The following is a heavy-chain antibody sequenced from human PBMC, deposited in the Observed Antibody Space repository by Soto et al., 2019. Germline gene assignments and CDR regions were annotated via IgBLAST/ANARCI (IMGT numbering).Heavy chain of an antibody. CDR3: ARWDLKYCSGGSCYPNWFNP. D-gene: IGHD2-15*01. CDR2: MNTKYGTT. CDR1: VYTFTNYD. J-gene: IGHJ5*02. Sequence: HVQLVQSGAEVKKPGASVKVSCKASVYTFTNYDIHWVRQASGQGLEWVGWMNTKYGTTGFAERFQDRVTMTRDTSTSTGYMELSSLRSEDTAVYYCARWDLKYCSGGSCYPNWFNPWGQGTLVTVSS. V-gene: IGHV1-8*01.